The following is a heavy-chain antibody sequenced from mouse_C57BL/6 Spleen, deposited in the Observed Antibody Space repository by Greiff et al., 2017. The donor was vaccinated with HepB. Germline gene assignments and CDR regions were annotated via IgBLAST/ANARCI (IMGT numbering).Heavy chain of an antibody. V-gene: IGHV1-4*01. D-gene: IGHD1-1*01. J-gene: IGHJ4*01. CDR1: GYTFTSYT. CDR2: INPSSGYT. CDR3: ASSGSSCFYAMDY. Sequence: QVQLQQSGAELARPGASVKMSCKASGYTFTSYTMHWVKQRPGQGLEWIGYINPSSGYTKYNQKFKDKATLTADKSSSTSYMQLSSLTSEDSAVYYCASSGSSCFYAMDYWGQGTSVTVSS.